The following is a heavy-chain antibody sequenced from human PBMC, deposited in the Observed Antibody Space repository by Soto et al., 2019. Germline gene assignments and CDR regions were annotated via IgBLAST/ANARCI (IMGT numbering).Heavy chain of an antibody. V-gene: IGHV3-23*01. Sequence: GGSLRLSCAASGFTFSSYAMNWVRQAPGKGLEWVSVISGSGGSTYYADSVKGRFTISRDNSKNTLYLQMNSLRAEDTAVYYCAKRTVGWYFDLWGRGTLVTVSS. CDR1: GFTFSSYA. CDR2: ISGSGGST. CDR3: AKRTVGWYFDL. J-gene: IGHJ2*01. D-gene: IGHD4-17*01.